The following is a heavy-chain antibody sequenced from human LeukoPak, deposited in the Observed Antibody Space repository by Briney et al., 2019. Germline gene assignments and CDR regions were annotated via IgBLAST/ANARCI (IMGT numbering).Heavy chain of an antibody. CDR3: ARADYYDSGIDY. CDR1: GGTFSSYA. J-gene: IGHJ4*02. Sequence: ASVKVSCKASGGTFSSYAISWVRQAPGQGLEWMGGIIPIFGTANYAQKFQGRVTITADESTSTAYMELRSLRSDDTAVYYCARADYYDSGIDYWGQGTLVTVSS. CDR2: IIPIFGTA. D-gene: IGHD3-22*01. V-gene: IGHV1-69*13.